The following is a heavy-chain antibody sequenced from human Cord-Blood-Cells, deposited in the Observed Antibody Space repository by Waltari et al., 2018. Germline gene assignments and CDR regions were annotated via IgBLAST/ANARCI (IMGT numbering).Heavy chain of an antibody. CDR3: ARVRXPLTGVGTFDY. V-gene: IGHV1-2*06. J-gene: IGHJ4*02. CDR1: GYTFTGYY. CDR2: INPNSGGT. D-gene: IGHD7-27*01. Sequence: QVQLVQSGAEVKKPGASVKVSCKASGYTFTGYYMHWVRQAPGQGLEWMGRINPNSGGTNYAQKFQGRVTMTRDTSISTAYMELSRLRSDDTAVYYCARVRXPLTGVGTFDYWGQGTLVTVSS.